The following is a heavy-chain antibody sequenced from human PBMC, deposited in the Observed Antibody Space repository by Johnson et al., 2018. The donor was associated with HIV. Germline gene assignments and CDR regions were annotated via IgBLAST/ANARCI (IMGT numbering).Heavy chain of an antibody. V-gene: IGHV3-30*19. CDR1: GFTFSSYG. CDR2: IWYDGSNK. Sequence: QMQLVESGGGVVQPGRSLRLSCAASGFTFSSYGMHWVRQAPGKGLEWVAVIWYDGSNKYYADSVKGRFTISRDNSKNTLYLQMNSLRAEDTAVYYCAREGRLGSYLGGVAFDIWGQGTMVTVSS. J-gene: IGHJ3*02. CDR3: AREGRLGSYLGGVAFDI. D-gene: IGHD1-26*01.